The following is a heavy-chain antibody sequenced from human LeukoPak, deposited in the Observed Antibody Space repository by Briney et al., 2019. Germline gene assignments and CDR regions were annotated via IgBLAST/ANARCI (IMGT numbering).Heavy chain of an antibody. D-gene: IGHD3-3*01. J-gene: IGHJ4*02. CDR2: ISWNSGSI. Sequence: GGSLRLSCAASGFTFDDYAMHWVRQAPGKGLEWVSGISWNSGSIGYADSVKGRFTISRDNAKNSLYLQMNSLRAEDTALYYYAKAGKDYDFWSGYGDWGQGTLVTVSS. CDR1: GFTFDDYA. V-gene: IGHV3-9*01. CDR3: AKAGKDYDFWSGYGD.